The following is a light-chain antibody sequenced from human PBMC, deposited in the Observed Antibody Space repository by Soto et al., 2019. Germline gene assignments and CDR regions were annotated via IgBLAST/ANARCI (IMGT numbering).Light chain of an antibody. CDR2: SAS. CDR1: QSISTE. CDR3: QQGHNWPLT. V-gene: IGKV3-15*01. J-gene: IGKJ2*01. Sequence: EIVMTQSPATLSVSPGERATLSCRASQSISTELAWYQQKPGQPPRLLFYSASTRATGVPARFTCSGSGSEFTLTLRGLQSEDFALYYCQQGHNWPLTFGQGTRLEI.